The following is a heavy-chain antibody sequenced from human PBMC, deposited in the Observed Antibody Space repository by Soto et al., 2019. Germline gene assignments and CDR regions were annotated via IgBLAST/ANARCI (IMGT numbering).Heavy chain of an antibody. CDR2: IYPGDSDT. J-gene: IGHJ6*02. Sequence: VESLKISCKGSGYIFTNSWIGWVRQMPGKGLEWMGIIYPGDSDTRYSPSFQGQVTISADKSITTAYLQWSSLTASDTAMYYCARTQAAMPAAAGMDVWGQGTAVTVSS. V-gene: IGHV5-51*01. D-gene: IGHD2-2*01. CDR3: ARTQAAMPAAAGMDV. CDR1: GYIFTNSW.